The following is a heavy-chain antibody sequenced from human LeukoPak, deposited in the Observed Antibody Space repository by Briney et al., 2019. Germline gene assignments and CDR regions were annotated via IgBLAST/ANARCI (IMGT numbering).Heavy chain of an antibody. D-gene: IGHD3-10*01. CDR2: ISSSGSTI. J-gene: IGHJ4*02. CDR1: GFTFSSYE. Sequence: GGSLRLFCAASGFTFSSYEMNWVRQAPGKGLEWVSYISSSGSTIYYADSVKGRFTISRDNAKNSLYLQMNSLRAEDTAVYYCATLWFGELLGDYWGQGTLVTVSS. V-gene: IGHV3-48*03. CDR3: ATLWFGELLGDY.